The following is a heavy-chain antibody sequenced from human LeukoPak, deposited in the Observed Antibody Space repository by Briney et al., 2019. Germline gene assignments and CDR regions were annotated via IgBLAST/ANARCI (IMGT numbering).Heavy chain of an antibody. CDR3: ATPRTYYCSETSCYFDH. V-gene: IGHV3-21*01. J-gene: IGHJ4*03. CDR2: ISSTSSFI. CDR1: GFTFSAYS. Sequence: GGSLRLSCAASGFTFSAYSIHWVRQAPGKGLEWVSSISSTSSFILYADSVKGRFTISRDNADNSLYLQMNGLRAEDTAVYYCATPRTYYCSETSCYFDHWGQGTLVTVSS. D-gene: IGHD2-15*01.